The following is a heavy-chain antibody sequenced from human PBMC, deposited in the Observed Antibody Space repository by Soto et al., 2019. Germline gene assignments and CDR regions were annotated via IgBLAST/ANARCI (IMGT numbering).Heavy chain of an antibody. CDR2: IYHSGST. CDR3: ARASTTVTTLDY. D-gene: IGHD4-17*01. CDR1: GGCISSYP. J-gene: IGHJ4*02. V-gene: IGHV4-30-2*01. Sequence: TLSLTCTGSGGCISSYPWGGIRQPPGKGLEWIGYIYHSGSTNSNPSLKSRVTISVDRSKSQFSLKLSSVTAADTAVYYCARASTTVTTLDYWGQGTLVTVS.